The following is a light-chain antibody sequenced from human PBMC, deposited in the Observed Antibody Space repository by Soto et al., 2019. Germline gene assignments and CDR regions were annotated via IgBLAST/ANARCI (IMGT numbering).Light chain of an antibody. CDR3: LQHNSYPLT. V-gene: IGKV1-17*01. CDR1: QGIRNA. Sequence: DIQMTQSPSSLSASVGDRVTITCRASQGIRNALGWYQQKPGKAPKRLIYAASSLQSGVPSRFSGSGSGTEFSLTISSLQPSDFATEYWLQHNSYPLTGGGGTKVEIK. CDR2: AAS. J-gene: IGKJ4*01.